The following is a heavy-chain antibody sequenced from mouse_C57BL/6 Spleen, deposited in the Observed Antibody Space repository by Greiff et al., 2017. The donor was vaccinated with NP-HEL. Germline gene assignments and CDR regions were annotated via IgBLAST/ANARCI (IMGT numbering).Heavy chain of an antibody. CDR3: APGRDYYAMDY. V-gene: IGHV1-82*01. Sequence: QVQLKESGPELVKPGASVKISCKASGYAFSSSWMNWVKQRPGKGLEWIGRIYPGDGDTNYNGKFKGKATLTADKSSSTAYMQLSSLTSEDSAVYFCAPGRDYYAMDYWGQGTSVTVSS. D-gene: IGHD3-1*01. CDR2: IYPGDGDT. J-gene: IGHJ4*01. CDR1: GYAFSSSW.